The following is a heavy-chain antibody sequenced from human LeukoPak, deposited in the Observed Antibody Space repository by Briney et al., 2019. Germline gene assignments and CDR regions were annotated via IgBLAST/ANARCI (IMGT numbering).Heavy chain of an antibody. J-gene: IGHJ5*02. Sequence: ASVKVSCKASGYTFTGYYMHWVRQAPGQGLEWMGWINPNSGGTNYAQKLQGRVTMTTDTSTSTAYMELRSLRSDDTAVYYCARAEPPPCSSTSCQTFDPWGQGTLVTVSS. CDR2: INPNSGGT. CDR3: ARAEPPPCSSTSCQTFDP. V-gene: IGHV1-2*02. D-gene: IGHD2-2*01. CDR1: GYTFTGYY.